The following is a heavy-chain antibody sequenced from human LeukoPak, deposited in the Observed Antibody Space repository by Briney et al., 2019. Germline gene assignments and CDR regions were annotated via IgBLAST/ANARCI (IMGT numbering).Heavy chain of an antibody. CDR1: GGSISSYY. V-gene: IGHV4-59*01. J-gene: IGHJ5*02. CDR2: IYYSGST. Sequence: SETLSLTCTVSGGSISSYYWSWIRQPPGKGLEWIGYIYYSGSTNYNPSLKSRVTISVDTSKNQFSLKLSSVTAADTAVYYCARDRAYGDSRDNWFDPWGQGTLVTVSS. CDR3: ARDRAYGDSRDNWFDP. D-gene: IGHD4-17*01.